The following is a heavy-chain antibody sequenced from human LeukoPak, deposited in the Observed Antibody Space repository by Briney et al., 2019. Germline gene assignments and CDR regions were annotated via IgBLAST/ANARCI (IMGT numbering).Heavy chain of an antibody. CDR2: ISSSSSYI. J-gene: IGHJ3*02. Sequence: PGGSLRLSCVASGFTFSSYSMKWVRQAPGKGLEWVSSISSSSSYIDYADSVKGRFTISRDNAKNSLYLQMNSLRDEDTAVYYCARGSELLDAFDIWGQGTMVTVSS. CDR3: ARGSELLDAFDI. V-gene: IGHV3-21*01. CDR1: GFTFSSYS. D-gene: IGHD3-10*01.